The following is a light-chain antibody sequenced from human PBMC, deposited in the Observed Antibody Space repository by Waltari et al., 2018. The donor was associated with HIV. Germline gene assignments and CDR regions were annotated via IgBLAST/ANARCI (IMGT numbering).Light chain of an antibody. CDR1: SVPSNYA. CDR2: LNSDGSY. CDR3: QTWTTGIVL. J-gene: IGLJ2*01. Sequence: QLVLTQSPSASASLRASVKLTCTLSSVPSNYAIPWHQHQPEKGPRYLMRLNSDGSYLKGDGIPDRFSGSSSGAERYLIISSLQSEDEADYYCQTWTTGIVLFGGGTKLTVL. V-gene: IGLV4-69*01.